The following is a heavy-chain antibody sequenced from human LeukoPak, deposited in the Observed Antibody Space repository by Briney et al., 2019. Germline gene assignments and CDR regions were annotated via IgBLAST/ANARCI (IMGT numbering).Heavy chain of an antibody. J-gene: IGHJ6*03. CDR3: AREGRKRQQLVLRLDYYYYYMDV. V-gene: IGHV3-30*14. Sequence: GGSLRLSCAASGFTFSSYAMHWVRQAPGKGLEWVAVISYDGSSKYYADSVKGRFTISRDNSKNTLYLQMGSLRAEDMAVYYCAREGRKRQQLVLRLDYYYYYMDVWGKGTTVTISS. CDR1: GFTFSSYA. CDR2: ISYDGSSK. D-gene: IGHD6-13*01.